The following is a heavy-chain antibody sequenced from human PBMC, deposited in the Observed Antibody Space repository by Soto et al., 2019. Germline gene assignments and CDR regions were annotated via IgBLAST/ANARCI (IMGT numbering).Heavy chain of an antibody. Sequence: GGSLRLSCAASGFTFSSYGMHWVRQAPGKGLEWVAIISYDGINKYYANSVKGRFTISRDNSKNTLYLQMSSLRAEDTAVYYCAREPYGDSQYFDYWGQGTPVTVSS. D-gene: IGHD2-21*02. CDR1: GFTFSSYG. V-gene: IGHV3-30*03. CDR3: AREPYGDSQYFDY. CDR2: ISYDGINK. J-gene: IGHJ4*02.